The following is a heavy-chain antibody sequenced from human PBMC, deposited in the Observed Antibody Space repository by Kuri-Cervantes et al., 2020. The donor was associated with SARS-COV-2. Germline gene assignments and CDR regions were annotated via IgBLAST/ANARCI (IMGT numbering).Heavy chain of an antibody. CDR3: ATAPGLPSGSINWFDP. V-gene: IGHV1-2*02. J-gene: IGHJ5*02. CDR2: INPNSGGT. D-gene: IGHD3-10*01. CDR1: GYTFTGYY. Sequence: GGSLRLFCKASGYTFTGYYMHWVRQAPGQGLEWMGWINPNSGGTNYAQKLQGRVTVTRDTSISTAYMELSRLRSDDTAVYYCATAPGLPSGSINWFDPWGQGTLVTVSS.